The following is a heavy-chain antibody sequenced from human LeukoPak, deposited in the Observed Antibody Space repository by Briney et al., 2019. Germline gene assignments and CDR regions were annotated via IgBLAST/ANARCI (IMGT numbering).Heavy chain of an antibody. D-gene: IGHD3-22*01. CDR3: ARGIRRGSGYPLAY. V-gene: IGHV1-8*01. CDR2: MNPNSGNT. Sequence: GASVKVSCKASGYTFTSYDINWVRQATGQGLEWMGWMNPNSGNTGYAQKFQGRVTMTRNTSISTAYVELSSLRSEDTAVYYCARGIRRGSGYPLAYWGQGTLVTVSS. CDR1: GYTFTSYD. J-gene: IGHJ4*02.